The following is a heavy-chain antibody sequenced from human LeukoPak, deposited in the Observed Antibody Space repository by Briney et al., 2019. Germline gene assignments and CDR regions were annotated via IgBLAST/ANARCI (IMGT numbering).Heavy chain of an antibody. V-gene: IGHV4-39*01. CDR1: GGSISSSSYY. CDR2: IYYSGST. J-gene: IGHJ4*02. CDR3: ASRGVMSSYYFDY. Sequence: SETLSLTCTVSGGSISSSSYYWGWIRQPPGKGLEWIGSIYYSGSTYYNPSLKSRVTISVDTSKNQFSLKLSSVTAADTAVYCCASRGVMSSYYFDYWGQGTLVTVSS. D-gene: IGHD6-19*01.